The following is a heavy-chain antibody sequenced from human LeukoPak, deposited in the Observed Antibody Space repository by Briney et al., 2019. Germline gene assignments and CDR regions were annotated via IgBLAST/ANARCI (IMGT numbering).Heavy chain of an antibody. Sequence: ASVKVSCKASGYTFTSYGISWVRQAPGQGLEWMGWISAYNGNTNYAQKLQGRVTMTTDTSTSTAYMELRSLRSDDTAVYYCARDRASSDTVVVPAAMRFDPWGQGTLVTVSS. V-gene: IGHV1-18*04. CDR3: ARDRASSDTVVVPAAMRFDP. J-gene: IGHJ5*02. CDR1: GYTFTSYG. CDR2: ISAYNGNT. D-gene: IGHD2-2*01.